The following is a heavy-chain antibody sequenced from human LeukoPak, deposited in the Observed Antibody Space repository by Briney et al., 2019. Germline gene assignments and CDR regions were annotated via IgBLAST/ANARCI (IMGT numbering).Heavy chain of an antibody. D-gene: IGHD3-16*01. V-gene: IGHV4-38-2*02. Sequence: SETLSLTCTVSGYSISSGYYWAWIRQSPGKGLEWIGSIYHSGYTYYNPSVKSRVTISVDRSKNQFSLKLSSVTAADTAVYYCAGGGIMITFGGVYYMDVWGKGTTVTISS. CDR3: AGGGIMITFGGVYYMDV. CDR1: GYSISSGYY. J-gene: IGHJ6*03. CDR2: IYHSGYT.